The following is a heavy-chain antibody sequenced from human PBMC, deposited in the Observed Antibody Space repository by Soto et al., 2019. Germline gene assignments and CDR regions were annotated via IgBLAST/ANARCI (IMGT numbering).Heavy chain of an antibody. CDR1: GGSISSPDW. CDR2: IHHTGST. Sequence: QVQLQESGPGLVKPSGTLSLTCVVSGGSISSPDWWSWVRQPPGKGLEWIGEIHHTGSTNYNPSLKSRVTISIDKSKNQFSLNVRSVTAADTAVYYCARDGSGSPGAIDCWGQGTLVTVSS. V-gene: IGHV4-4*02. J-gene: IGHJ4*02. D-gene: IGHD1-26*01. CDR3: ARDGSGSPGAIDC.